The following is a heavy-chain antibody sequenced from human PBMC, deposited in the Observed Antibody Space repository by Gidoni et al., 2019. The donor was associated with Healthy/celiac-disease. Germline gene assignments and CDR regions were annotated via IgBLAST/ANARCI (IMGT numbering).Heavy chain of an antibody. CDR2: IWYDGSNK. CDR1: GFTFSSYG. CDR3: ARAHSSSDAFDI. Sequence: QVQLVESGGGVVQPGRSLRLSCAASGFTFSSYGMHWVRQAPGKGLEWVAVIWYDGSNKYYADSVKGRFTISRDNSKNTLYLQMNSLRAEDTAVYYCARAHSSSDAFDIWGQGTMVTVSS. J-gene: IGHJ3*02. D-gene: IGHD6-6*01. V-gene: IGHV3-33*01.